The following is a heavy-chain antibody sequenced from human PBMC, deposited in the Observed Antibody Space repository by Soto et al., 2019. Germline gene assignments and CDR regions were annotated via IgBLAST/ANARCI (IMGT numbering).Heavy chain of an antibody. CDR1: GFTVSSNY. V-gene: IGHV3-53*05. D-gene: IGHD6-6*01. CDR3: GGSSSGHYSSSSDIDA. Sequence: GGSLRLSCAASGFTVSSNYMSWVRQAPGKGLEWVSVIYSGGSTYYADSVKGRFTISRDNSKNTLYLQMSSLRAEDTAVYYCGGSSSGHYSSSSDIDAWGQRDTLTVSS. J-gene: IGHJ6*02. CDR2: IYSGGST.